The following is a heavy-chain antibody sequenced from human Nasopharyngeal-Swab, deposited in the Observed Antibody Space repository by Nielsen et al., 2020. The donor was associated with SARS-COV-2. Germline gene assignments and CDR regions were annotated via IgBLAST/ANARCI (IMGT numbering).Heavy chain of an antibody. CDR2: IKQDGTLK. J-gene: IGHJ4*02. V-gene: IGHV3-7*03. CDR3: VRNEI. Sequence: GESLKISCGGPGFTLSDYWMSRVRQSPEKGLEWVANIKQDGTLKSYVDSVKGRFIISRDNAKNSLDLQMNSLRVEDTAVYYCVRNEIWGQGTLVTVS. CDR1: GFTLSDYW.